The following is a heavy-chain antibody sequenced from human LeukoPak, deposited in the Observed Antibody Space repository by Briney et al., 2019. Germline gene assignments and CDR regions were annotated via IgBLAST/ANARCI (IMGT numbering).Heavy chain of an antibody. J-gene: IGHJ4*02. Sequence: GGSLRLSCAASGFTFSSYSMNWVRQAPGKGLEWVGRIKSNSDGGTTDYAAPVKGRFTISRDDSKYTVYLQMDSLKIEDTAVYYCSTLLHWGQGALVTVSS. CDR3: STLLH. CDR1: GFTFSSYS. CDR2: IKSNSDGGTT. V-gene: IGHV3-15*01.